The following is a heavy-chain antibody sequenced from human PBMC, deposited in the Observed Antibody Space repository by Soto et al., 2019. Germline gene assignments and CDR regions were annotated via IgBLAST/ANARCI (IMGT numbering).Heavy chain of an antibody. D-gene: IGHD2-8*01. CDR2: ISSSSSTI. Sequence: GGSLRLSCAASGFTFSSYSMNWVRQAPGKGLEWVSYISSSSSTIYYADSVKGRFTISRDNAKNSLYLQMNSLRAEDTAVYYCARDCTNGVCYMGPLDYWGQGTLVTVSS. CDR3: ARDCTNGVCYMGPLDY. J-gene: IGHJ4*02. V-gene: IGHV3-48*01. CDR1: GFTFSSYS.